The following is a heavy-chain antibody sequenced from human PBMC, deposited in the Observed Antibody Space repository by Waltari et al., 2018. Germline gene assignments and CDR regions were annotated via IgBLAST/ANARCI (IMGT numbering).Heavy chain of an antibody. D-gene: IGHD3-3*01. V-gene: IGHV4-34*01. Sequence: QVQLQPWGAGLVKSSETLSLTCAVYGGSFSVYYWSWIRQPPGKGLEWIGEINHSGSTNYNPSLKSRVTISVDTSKNQFSLKLSSVTAADTAVYYCARGNFWSGSMGYWGQGTLVTVSS. CDR2: INHSGST. CDR1: GGSFSVYY. CDR3: ARGNFWSGSMGY. J-gene: IGHJ4*02.